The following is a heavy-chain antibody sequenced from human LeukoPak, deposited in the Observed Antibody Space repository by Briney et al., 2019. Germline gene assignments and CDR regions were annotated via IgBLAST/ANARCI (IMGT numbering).Heavy chain of an antibody. V-gene: IGHV3-7*01. CDR3: AKTANPRLDSSSSDY. Sequence: GGSLRLSFAASGFTFSSYWMSWVRPAPGKGLEWVAIIKLDGSETYYVDSVKGRFTISRDNAKNSLYLQMNSLRAEDTAVYYCAKTANPRLDSSSSDYWGQGTLVTVSS. CDR2: IKLDGSET. D-gene: IGHD6-6*01. CDR1: GFTFSSYW. J-gene: IGHJ4*02.